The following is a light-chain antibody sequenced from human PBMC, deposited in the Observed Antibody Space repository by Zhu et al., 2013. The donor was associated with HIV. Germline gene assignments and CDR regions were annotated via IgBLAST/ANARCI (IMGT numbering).Light chain of an antibody. CDR3: QQSYSIPHT. CDR2: KAS. V-gene: IGKV1-5*03. J-gene: IGKJ2*01. Sequence: DIQMTQSPSTLSASVGDRVTITCRASQSVDNLLAWYQQKPGKAPNLLIYKASTLVSGVPSRFSGSGSGTDFTLTVSSLQLEDFGTYYCQQSYSIPHTFGLGDQPRDQT. CDR1: QSVDNL.